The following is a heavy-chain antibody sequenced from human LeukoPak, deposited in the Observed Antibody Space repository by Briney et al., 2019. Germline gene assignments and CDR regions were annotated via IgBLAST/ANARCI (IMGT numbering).Heavy chain of an antibody. D-gene: IGHD3-10*01. CDR1: GYSITSSSW. Sequence: SETLSLTCAVSGYSITSSSWWGWIRQPPGKGLEWIGYIYHSGTTYYNPSLQSRVTMSVDTSKNQFSLKPSSVTAVDTAVYYCARKENVYYYFDYWGQGTLVTVSS. CDR3: ARKENVYYYFDY. J-gene: IGHJ4*02. V-gene: IGHV4-28*01. CDR2: IYHSGTT.